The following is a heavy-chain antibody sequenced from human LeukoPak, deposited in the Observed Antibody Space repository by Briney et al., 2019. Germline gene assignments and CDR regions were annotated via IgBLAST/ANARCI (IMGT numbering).Heavy chain of an antibody. CDR1: GFTFSSYG. CDR3: AKYPTKNCGGDCYWNYFDY. CDR2: ISYDGSNK. D-gene: IGHD2-21*02. Sequence: PGGSLRLSCAASGFTFSSYGMHWVRQAPGKGLEWVAVISYDGSNKYYADSVKGRFTISRDNSKNTLYLQMNSLRAEDTAVYYCAKYPTKNCGGDCYWNYFDYWGQGTLVTVSS. J-gene: IGHJ4*02. V-gene: IGHV3-30*18.